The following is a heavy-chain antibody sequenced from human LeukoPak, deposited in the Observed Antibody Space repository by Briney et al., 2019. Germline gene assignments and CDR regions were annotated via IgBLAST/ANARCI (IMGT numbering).Heavy chain of an antibody. CDR2: IIPIFGTA. J-gene: IGHJ6*03. CDR1: GGTFGSYA. V-gene: IGHV1-69*05. Sequence: SVKVSCKASGGTFGSYAINWVRQAPGQGLEWMGGIIPIFGTANYAQKFQGRVTITTDESTSTAYMELSSLRSEDTAAYYCASPEQLERDYYYMDVWGKGTTVTVSS. CDR3: ASPEQLERDYYYMDV. D-gene: IGHD6-6*01.